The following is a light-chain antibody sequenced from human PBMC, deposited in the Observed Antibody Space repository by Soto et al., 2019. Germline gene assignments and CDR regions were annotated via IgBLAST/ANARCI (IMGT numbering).Light chain of an antibody. V-gene: IGLV2-14*01. Sequence: QSALTQPASVSGSPGQSITISCTGTSSDVGGYNYVSWYQQYPGKAPKLIIHEVNNRPSGVSNRFSGSKSGNTASLTISGLQAEDEADYYCSSYTTSSTLIFGGGTKLTVL. CDR2: EVN. CDR3: SSYTTSSTLI. CDR1: SSDVGGYNY. J-gene: IGLJ2*01.